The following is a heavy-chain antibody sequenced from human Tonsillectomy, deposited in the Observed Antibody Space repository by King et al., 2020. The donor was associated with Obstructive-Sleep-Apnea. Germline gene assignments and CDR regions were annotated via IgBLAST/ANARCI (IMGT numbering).Heavy chain of an antibody. V-gene: IGHV4-59*13. J-gene: IGHJ4*02. Sequence: QLQESGPGLVKPSETLSLTCTVSGVSISGYYFWHWIRQSPGKGLGWIGGHSHPGNNNHTPSLQSRTTISVDNSKNQFSLRLHAVTAADTALHYCTGGRAVLVDFISQRWGPGDIDDWGQGILVTVS. CDR3: TGGRAVLVDFISQRWGPGDIDD. D-gene: IGHD5/OR15-5a*01. CDR1: GVSISGYY. CDR2: HSHPGNN.